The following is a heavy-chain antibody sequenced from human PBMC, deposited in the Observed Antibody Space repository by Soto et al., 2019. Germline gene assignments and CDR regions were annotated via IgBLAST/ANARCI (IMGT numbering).Heavy chain of an antibody. CDR1: GGSISSSSSY. V-gene: IGHV4-39*01. J-gene: IGHJ4*02. D-gene: IGHD3-22*01. Sequence: SETLSLTCTVSGGSISSSSSYWGWIRKPPGKGLEWVGSIYYIGNTYYNPSLGGRVSISVDTSKNQFSLKLNSVTAADTAVFYFWGLFPYVCSVYHLNSLGRVPLFPVSS. CDR3: WGLFPYVCSVYHLNS. CDR2: IYYIGNT.